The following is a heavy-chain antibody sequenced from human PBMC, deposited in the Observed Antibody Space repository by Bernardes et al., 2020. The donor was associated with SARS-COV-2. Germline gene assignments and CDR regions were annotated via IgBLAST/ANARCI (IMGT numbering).Heavy chain of an antibody. Sequence: SETLSLTCTVSGGSISGHYWSWIRQPPGNGLEWIGYIYYSGSTNYNPSLKSRVTMSVDTSKNQLSLKLISVTAADTAVYYCARWYCITNTCYHLDVWGKGTTVTVSS. CDR2: IYYSGST. V-gene: IGHV4-59*08. CDR1: GGSISGHY. CDR3: ARWYCITNTCYHLDV. J-gene: IGHJ6*03. D-gene: IGHD3-10*01.